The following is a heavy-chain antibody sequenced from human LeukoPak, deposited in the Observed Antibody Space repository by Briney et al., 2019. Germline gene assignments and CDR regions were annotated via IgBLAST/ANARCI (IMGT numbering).Heavy chain of an antibody. Sequence: GASVKVSCKASGYTFTSYGISWVRQAPGQGLEWMGWISAYNGNTNYAQKLQGRVTMTTDTSTSTAYMELRSLRSDDTAVYYCARDLVAPYYYDSSGYSPGDYWGQGTLVTVSS. CDR2: ISAYNGNT. J-gene: IGHJ4*02. CDR1: GYTFTSYG. D-gene: IGHD3-22*01. CDR3: ARDLVAPYYYDSSGYSPGDY. V-gene: IGHV1-18*01.